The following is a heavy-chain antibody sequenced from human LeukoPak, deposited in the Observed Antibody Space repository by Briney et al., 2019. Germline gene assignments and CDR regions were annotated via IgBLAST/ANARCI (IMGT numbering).Heavy chain of an antibody. D-gene: IGHD3-9*01. CDR3: ARSRNTDWHDAFDI. CDR1: GGSISSYY. CDR2: IYASGST. J-gene: IGHJ3*02. V-gene: IGHV4-4*07. Sequence: SETLSLTCTVSGGSISSYYWSWIRQPAGKGLEWIGRIYASGSTNYNPSLKSRVTMSVDTSKNQFSLELSSVTAADTAVYYCARSRNTDWHDAFDIWGQGTMVTVSS.